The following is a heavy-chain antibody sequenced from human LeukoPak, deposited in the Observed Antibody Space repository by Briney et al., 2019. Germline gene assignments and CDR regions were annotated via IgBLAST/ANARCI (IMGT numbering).Heavy chain of an antibody. CDR2: ISGSGGST. CDR3: AKYYCNSSGYYYDPIYFDY. J-gene: IGHJ4*02. CDR1: GFTFSSYA. Sequence: SEGSLRLSCAASGFTFSSYAMSWVRQAPGKGLEWVSAISGSGGSTYYADSVKGRFTISRDNSKNTLYLQMNSLRAEDTAVYYCAKYYCNSSGYYYDPIYFDYWGQGTLVTVSP. V-gene: IGHV3-23*01. D-gene: IGHD3-22*01.